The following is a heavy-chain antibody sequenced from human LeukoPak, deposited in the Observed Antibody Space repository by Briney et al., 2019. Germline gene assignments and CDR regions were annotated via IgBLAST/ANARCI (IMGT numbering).Heavy chain of an antibody. CDR3: ARADYGSGSYYSYNWFDP. Sequence: ETLSLTCTVSGYSISSGYYWGWIRQPPGKGLEWIGSIYHSGSTYYNPSLKSRVTIPVDTSKNQFSLKLSTVTAADTAVYYCARADYGSGSYYSYNWFDPWGQGTLVTVSS. V-gene: IGHV4-38-2*02. CDR1: GYSISSGYY. CDR2: IYHSGST. D-gene: IGHD3-10*01. J-gene: IGHJ5*02.